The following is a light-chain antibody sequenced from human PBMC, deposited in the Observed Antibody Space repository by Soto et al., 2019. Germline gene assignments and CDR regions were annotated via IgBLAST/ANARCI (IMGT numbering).Light chain of an antibody. CDR2: DVN. CDR3: TSWTTSTTMI. Sequence: ALTQPAAVSGSPGQSMTISCTGTSSDIGAYNCVSWYQQHPVKAPKLMLYDVNIRPSGVSNRFSGSKSGNPASLTISGLQAEDEADYYCTSWTTSTTMIFGGGTKVTVL. CDR1: SSDIGAYNC. J-gene: IGLJ2*01. V-gene: IGLV2-14*03.